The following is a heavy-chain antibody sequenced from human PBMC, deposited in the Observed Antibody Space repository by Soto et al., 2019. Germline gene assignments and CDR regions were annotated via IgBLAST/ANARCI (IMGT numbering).Heavy chain of an antibody. CDR1: GGSISSGGYS. Sequence: SETPSLTCAVSGGSISSGGYSCSWIRQPPGKGLEWIGYIYHSGSTYYNPSLKSRVTISVDRSKNQLSLKLSSVTAADTAVYYCARGSSAYYYDSSGYAFDYWGQGTLVTSPQ. J-gene: IGHJ4*02. V-gene: IGHV4-30-2*01. D-gene: IGHD3-22*01. CDR3: ARGSSAYYYDSSGYAFDY. CDR2: IYHSGST.